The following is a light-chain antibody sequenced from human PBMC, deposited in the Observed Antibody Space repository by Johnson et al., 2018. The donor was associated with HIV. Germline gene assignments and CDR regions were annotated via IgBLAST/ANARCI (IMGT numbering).Light chain of an antibody. V-gene: IGLV1-51*01. J-gene: IGLJ1*01. CDR1: SSNIGNNY. CDR3: GTWDSSLSAYV. CDR2: DNN. Sequence: QSVLTQPPSVSAAPGQKVTISCSGSSSNIGNNYVSWYQQLPGTAPKLLIYDNNKRPSGIPDRFSGSTSGTSATLGITGLQTGDEADYYCGTWDSSLSAYVSGTWTKVPVL.